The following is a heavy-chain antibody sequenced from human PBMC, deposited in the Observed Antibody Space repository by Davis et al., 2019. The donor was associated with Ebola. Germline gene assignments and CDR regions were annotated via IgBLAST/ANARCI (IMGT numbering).Heavy chain of an antibody. CDR1: GYSFTTYW. CDR3: ARRYCSSTSCPRLVYYFDY. CDR2: IFPADSDT. J-gene: IGHJ4*02. D-gene: IGHD2-2*01. Sequence: GESLKISCKGSGYSFTTYWIGWVRQMPGKGLEWMGIIFPADSDTRYSPSFQGQVTISADKSISTAYLQWSSLKASDTAMYYCARRYCSSTSCPRLVYYFDYWGQGTLVTVSS. V-gene: IGHV5-51*01.